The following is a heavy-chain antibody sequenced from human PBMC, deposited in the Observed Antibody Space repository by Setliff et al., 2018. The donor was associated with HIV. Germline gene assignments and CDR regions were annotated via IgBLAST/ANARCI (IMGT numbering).Heavy chain of an antibody. D-gene: IGHD6-19*01. CDR2: IYTSGST. CDR3: AGDRGHSSGWYSGSFDY. Sequence: SETLSLTCTVSGGSISSGSYYWSWIRQPAGKGLEWIGRIYTSGSTNYNPPLKSRVTISVDTSKNQFSLKLSSVTAADTAVYYCAGDRGHSSGWYSGSFDYWGQGTLVTVSS. CDR1: GGSISSGSYY. V-gene: IGHV4-61*02. J-gene: IGHJ4*02.